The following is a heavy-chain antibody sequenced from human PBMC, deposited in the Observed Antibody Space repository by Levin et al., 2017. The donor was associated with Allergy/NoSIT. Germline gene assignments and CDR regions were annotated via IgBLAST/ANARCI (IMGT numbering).Heavy chain of an antibody. CDR1: GFIFSSYD. J-gene: IGHJ4*02. V-gene: IGHV3-30*18. Sequence: GGSLRLSCAASGFIFSSYDMHWVRRAPGKGLEWVAVISYDGSNKYYADSVKGRFTISRDNSKNTLYLQMNSLRTDDTAVYHCAKVALGVRGIITRPYDHWGQGTLVTVSS. CDR3: AKVALGVRGIITRPYDH. CDR2: ISYDGSNK. D-gene: IGHD3-10*01.